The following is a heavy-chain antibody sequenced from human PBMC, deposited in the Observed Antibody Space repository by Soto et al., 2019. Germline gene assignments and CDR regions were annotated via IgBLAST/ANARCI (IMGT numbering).Heavy chain of an antibody. Sequence: VQLVASGGGVVQPGRSLRLSCAASGFTFSDYAMHWVRQAPGKGLEWVAVVSHDGRNTHYADSVKGRFTISRDSSNNTVSLEMTSLRAEATAVYYCAKGGRQWLVTSDFNYWGQGALVTVSS. CDR3: AKGGRQWLVTSDFNY. V-gene: IGHV3-30*18. CDR2: VSHDGRNT. CDR1: GFTFSDYA. D-gene: IGHD6-19*01. J-gene: IGHJ4*02.